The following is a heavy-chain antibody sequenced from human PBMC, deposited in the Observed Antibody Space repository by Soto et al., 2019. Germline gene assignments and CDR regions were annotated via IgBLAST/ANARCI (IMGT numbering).Heavy chain of an antibody. D-gene: IGHD3-9*01. CDR3: ARGPLYYDILTGYGAFDI. V-gene: IGHV1-69*13. CDR2: IIPIFGTA. J-gene: IGHJ3*02. Sequence: SVKVSCKASGGTFSSYAISWVRQAPGQGLEWMGGIIPIFGTANYAQKFQGRVTITADESTSTAYMELSSLRSEDTAVYYCARGPLYYDILTGYGAFDIWGQGTMVTVSS. CDR1: GGTFSSYA.